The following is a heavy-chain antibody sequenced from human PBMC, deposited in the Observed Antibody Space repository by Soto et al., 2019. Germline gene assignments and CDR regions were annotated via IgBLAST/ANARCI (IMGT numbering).Heavy chain of an antibody. J-gene: IGHJ4*02. CDR3: AKDPTRDYYDSSGYPDY. V-gene: IGHV3-30*18. CDR2: ISYDGSNK. CDR1: GFTFSSYG. D-gene: IGHD3-22*01. Sequence: PGGSLRLSCAASGFTFSSYGMHWVRQAPGKGLEWVAVISYDGSNKYYADSVKGRFTISRDNSKNTLYLQMNSLRAEDTALYYCAKDPTRDYYDSSGYPDYWGQGTLVTVSS.